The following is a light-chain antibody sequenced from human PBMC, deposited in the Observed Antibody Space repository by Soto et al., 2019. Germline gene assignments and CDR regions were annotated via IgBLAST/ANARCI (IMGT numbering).Light chain of an antibody. V-gene: IGLV2-14*01. CDR2: DVS. CDR1: SRDVGGYNY. J-gene: IGLJ1*01. Sequence: QSVLTQPASVSGSPGQSITISYTGTSRDVGGYNYVSWYQQHPGKAPELMIHDVSNRPSGVSNRFSGSKSGNTASLTISGLQAEDEAEYYCISYTSSSLYVFGTGTKVTVL. CDR3: ISYTSSSLYV.